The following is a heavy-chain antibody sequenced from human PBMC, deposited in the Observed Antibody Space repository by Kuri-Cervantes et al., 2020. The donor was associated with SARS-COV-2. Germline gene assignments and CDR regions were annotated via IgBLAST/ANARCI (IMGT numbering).Heavy chain of an antibody. V-gene: IGHV4-39*07. D-gene: IGHD1-26*01. J-gene: IGHJ4*02. CDR2: IYHSGST. Sequence: ESLKISCSVSNGSIRSSSYYWGWIRQPPGKGLEWIGSIYHSGSTYYNPSLKSRVTISVDTSKNQFSLKLSSVTAADTAVYYCARDLQKWEQPEYWGQGALVTVSS. CDR3: ARDLQKWEQPEY. CDR1: NGSIRSSSYY.